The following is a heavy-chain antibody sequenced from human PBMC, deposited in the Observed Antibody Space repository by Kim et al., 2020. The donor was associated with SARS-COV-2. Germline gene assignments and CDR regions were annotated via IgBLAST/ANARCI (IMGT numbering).Heavy chain of an antibody. CDR2: IGVGGST. J-gene: IGHJ4*02. CDR3: AKERVGSGWGSYHDY. CDR1: GFTFSNSG. Sequence: GGSLRLSCTASGFTFSNSGMTWVRQAPGKGQEWVSAIGVGGSTFYPDSVRGRFIISRDNSENTLHLQMNSLRAEDTAIYYCAKERVGSGWGSYHDYWGEG. V-gene: IGHV3-23*01. D-gene: IGHD6-25*01.